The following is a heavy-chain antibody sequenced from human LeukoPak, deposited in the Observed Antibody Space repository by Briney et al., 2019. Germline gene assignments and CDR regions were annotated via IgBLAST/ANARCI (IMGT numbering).Heavy chain of an antibody. Sequence: SGGSLRLSCAASGFTFDDYTMHWVRQAPGKGLEWVSLISWDGDNTYYADSVKGRFTISRDNSKNSLYLQMNSLRTEDTALYYCAKGITMILVVAQFDYWGQGTLVTVSS. CDR1: GFTFDDYT. CDR3: AKGITMILVVAQFDY. D-gene: IGHD3-22*01. CDR2: ISWDGDNT. J-gene: IGHJ4*02. V-gene: IGHV3-43*01.